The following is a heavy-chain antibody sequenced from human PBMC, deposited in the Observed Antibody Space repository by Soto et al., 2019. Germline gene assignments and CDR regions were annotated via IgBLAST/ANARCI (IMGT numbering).Heavy chain of an antibody. CDR3: ARDREMATIGY. D-gene: IGHD5-12*01. CDR2: INPSGGST. V-gene: IGHV1-46*01. CDR1: GYTFTNYY. Sequence: QVQLVQSGAEVKKPGASVKVSCKASGYTFTNYYMHWVRQAPGQGLEWMGIINPSGGSTSYAQKFQGRVTMTRDTSTSTVYMELSSLRSEDTAVYYCARDREMATIGYWGQGTLVTVSS. J-gene: IGHJ4*02.